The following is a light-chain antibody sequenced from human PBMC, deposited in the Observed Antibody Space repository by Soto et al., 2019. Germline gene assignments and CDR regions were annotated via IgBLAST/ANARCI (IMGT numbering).Light chain of an antibody. CDR2: GAS. J-gene: IGKJ4*01. V-gene: IGKV3-20*01. CDR1: QSVSSNY. CDR3: QQSGTSFPLP. Sequence: EIVLTQSPGTLSLSPGERATLSCRASQSVSSNYLAWYQQKPGQAPKLLIYGASSRATGIPDRFSGSGSGTDFLLSISRLEPEDFAMYYCQQSGTSFPLPFGGGTKLEI.